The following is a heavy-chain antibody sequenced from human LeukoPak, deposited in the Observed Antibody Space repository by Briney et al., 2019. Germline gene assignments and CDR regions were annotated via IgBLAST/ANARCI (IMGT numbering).Heavy chain of an antibody. D-gene: IGHD3-22*01. CDR2: ISYDGSNK. Sequence: AGGSLRLSCAASGFTFSTYDMHWVRQAPGEGLEWVAVISYDGSNKYYADSVKGRFTISRDNSKNTLYLQMNRLRAEDTAVYYCARDLYDSSESAFDIWGQGTMVTVSS. V-gene: IGHV3-30-3*01. CDR1: GFTFSTYD. J-gene: IGHJ3*02. CDR3: ARDLYDSSESAFDI.